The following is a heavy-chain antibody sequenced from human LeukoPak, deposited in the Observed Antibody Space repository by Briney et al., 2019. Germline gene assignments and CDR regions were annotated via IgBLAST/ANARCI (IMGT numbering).Heavy chain of an antibody. D-gene: IGHD6-19*01. J-gene: IGHJ4*02. Sequence: ASVKVSCKASVYTFTSYGISGVRQAPGQGLEWMGWISAYNGNTNYAQKLQGRVTMTTDTSTSTAYMELRSLRSDDTAVYYCASTPYSSGWYHFDYWGQGTLVTVSS. V-gene: IGHV1-18*01. CDR1: VYTFTSYG. CDR2: ISAYNGNT. CDR3: ASTPYSSGWYHFDY.